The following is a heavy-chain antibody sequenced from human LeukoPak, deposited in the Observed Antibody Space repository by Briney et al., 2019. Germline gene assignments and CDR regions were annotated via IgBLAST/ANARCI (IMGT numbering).Heavy chain of an antibody. CDR1: GGPISSYY. D-gene: IGHD2-2*01. Sequence: PSETLSLTCTVSGGPISSYYWSWIRQPPGKGLEWIGYIYYSGSTNYNPSLKSRVTISVDTSKNQFSLKLSSVTAADTAVYYCARGIYCSSTSCYYYFDYWGQGTLVTVSS. V-gene: IGHV4-59*01. CDR3: ARGIYCSSTSCYYYFDY. CDR2: IYYSGST. J-gene: IGHJ4*02.